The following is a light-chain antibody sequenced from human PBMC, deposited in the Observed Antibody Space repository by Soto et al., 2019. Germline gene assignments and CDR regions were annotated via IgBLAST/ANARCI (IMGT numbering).Light chain of an antibody. CDR2: NNN. CDR1: NIGAKS. J-gene: IGLJ2*01. Sequence: SYELTQPPSVSVAPGQTARIPCGADNIGAKSVHWYQQKPGQAPVLVLYNNNDRPSGIPERFSGSNSVSTATLAISRVEAGDEADFYCQVWDDSSYRVIFGGGTKLTVL. V-gene: IGLV3-21*02. CDR3: QVWDDSSYRVI.